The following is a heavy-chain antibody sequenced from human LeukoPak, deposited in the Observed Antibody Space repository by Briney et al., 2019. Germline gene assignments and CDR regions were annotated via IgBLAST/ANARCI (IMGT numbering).Heavy chain of an antibody. D-gene: IGHD5-18*01. CDR3: ARPHVDTAMVFSSYDAFDI. J-gene: IGHJ3*02. CDR1: GYTFTIYG. CDR2: ISAYNGNT. Sequence: ASVTVSFKASGYTFTIYGISWVRQAPGQGLEWMGWISAYNGNTNYAQTLQGRVTMTTDTSTSTAYMELSSLRSEDTAVYYCARPHVDTAMVFSSYDAFDIWGQGTMVTVSS. V-gene: IGHV1-18*01.